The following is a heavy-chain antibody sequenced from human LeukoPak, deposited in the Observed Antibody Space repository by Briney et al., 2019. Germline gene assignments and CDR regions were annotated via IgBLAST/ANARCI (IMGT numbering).Heavy chain of an antibody. J-gene: IGHJ4*02. Sequence: GESLKISCKGSGYSFTSYWIGWVRQMPGKGLEWMGIIYPGDSDTRYSPSFQGQVTISADKSMSTAYLQWSSLKASATAMYYYARPEQSCDSGGYHYPDYWGQGNLVTVSP. V-gene: IGHV5-51*01. CDR2: IYPGDSDT. CDR3: ARPEQSCDSGGYHYPDY. CDR1: GYSFTSYW. D-gene: IGHD3-22*01.